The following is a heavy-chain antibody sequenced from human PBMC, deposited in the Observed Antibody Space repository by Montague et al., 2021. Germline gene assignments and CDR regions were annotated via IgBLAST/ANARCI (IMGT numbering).Heavy chain of an antibody. CDR1: GDSMNTYK. V-gene: IGHV4-59*01. J-gene: IGHJ3*01. Sequence: SETLSLTCTVSGDSMNTYKWNWIRQPPGQGLEWIGYIYSSGNTNYNPSLKSRVTISVDTSRNQFSLEVSSVTAADTAMYYCAREWRGFDFWGHGTMVTVSS. CDR3: AREWRGFDF. CDR2: IYSSGNT. D-gene: IGHD5-12*01.